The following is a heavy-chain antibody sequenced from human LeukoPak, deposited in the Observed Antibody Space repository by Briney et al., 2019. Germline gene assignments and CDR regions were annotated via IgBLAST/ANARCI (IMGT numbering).Heavy chain of an antibody. V-gene: IGHV4-39*07. Sequence: PSETLSLTCTVSGGSISSSSYYWGWIRQPPGKGLEWIGSIFYSGNTHYGPSLKSRVTISLDTSKTQFSLRLSPVTAADTAVYYCARLSVIPHNDAFDLWGQGTMVTVSS. D-gene: IGHD2-2*01. CDR2: IFYSGNT. J-gene: IGHJ3*01. CDR3: ARLSVIPHNDAFDL. CDR1: GGSISSSSYY.